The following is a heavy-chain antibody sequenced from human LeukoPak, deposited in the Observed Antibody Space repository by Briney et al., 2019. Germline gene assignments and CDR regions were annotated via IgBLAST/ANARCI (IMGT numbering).Heavy chain of an antibody. CDR3: ARDDSNSWYANWFDP. D-gene: IGHD6-13*01. J-gene: IGHJ5*02. Sequence: SETLSLTCTVSGGSISSYYWSWIRQPAGKGLEWIGRIYTSGSTNYNPSLKSRVTMSVDTSKNQFSLKLSSVTAADTAVYYCARDDSNSWYANWFDPWGQGTLVTVSS. CDR2: IYTSGST. V-gene: IGHV4-4*07. CDR1: GGSISSYY.